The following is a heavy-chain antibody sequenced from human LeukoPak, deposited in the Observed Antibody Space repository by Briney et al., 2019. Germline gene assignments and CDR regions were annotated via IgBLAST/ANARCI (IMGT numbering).Heavy chain of an antibody. V-gene: IGHV3-23*01. D-gene: IGHD2-2*01. CDR3: AKTGLYCSSTSCLHYYYYYYMDV. CDR2: ISGSGGST. J-gene: IGHJ6*03. CDR1: GFTFSSYA. Sequence: GSLRLSCAASGFTFSSYAMSWVRQAPGKGLEWVSAISGSGGSTYYADSVKGRFTISRDNSKNTLYLQMNSLRAEDTAVYYCAKTGLYCSSTSCLHYYYYYYMDVWGKGTTVTVSS.